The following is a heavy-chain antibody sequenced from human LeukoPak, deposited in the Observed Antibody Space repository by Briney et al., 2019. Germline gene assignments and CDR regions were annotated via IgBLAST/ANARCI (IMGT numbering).Heavy chain of an antibody. Sequence: PGGSLRLSCAASGFTFSSYSMNWVRQAPGEGLVWVSHISSDGSSTRYADSVKGRFTISRDNAKNTLYLQMNSLRAEDTAVYYCARPLYYSSWYFDPWGQGTLVTVSS. CDR3: ARPLYYSSWYFDP. CDR1: GFTFSSYS. V-gene: IGHV3-74*01. D-gene: IGHD6-13*01. CDR2: ISSDGSST. J-gene: IGHJ5*02.